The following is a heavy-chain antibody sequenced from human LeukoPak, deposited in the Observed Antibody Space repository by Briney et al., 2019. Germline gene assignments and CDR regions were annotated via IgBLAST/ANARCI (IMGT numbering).Heavy chain of an antibody. CDR1: GGSIKSYY. J-gene: IGHJ4*02. CDR2: ISYSGST. V-gene: IGHV4-59*08. Sequence: SSETLSLTCTVSGGSIKSYYWHWIRQPPGKGLEWIGYISYSGSTNYNPSLKSRVTISLDTSRNQFSLKLSSVTAADTAVYYCARRARATAGGDYFDYWGQGTLVTVPS. D-gene: IGHD6-13*01. CDR3: ARRARATAGGDYFDY.